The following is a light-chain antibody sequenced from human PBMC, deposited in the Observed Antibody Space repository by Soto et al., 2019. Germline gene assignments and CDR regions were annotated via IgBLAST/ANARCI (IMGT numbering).Light chain of an antibody. CDR2: WAS. CDR3: QQFYFFPIT. CDR1: QSVLHSSDNKNY. V-gene: IGKV4-1*01. Sequence: DIVMTQSPDSLAVSLGERVTITCKSIQSVLHSSDNKNYLAWYQQKPGQPPNLLISWASTRESGVPDRFSGRGCGTDLNITLNRLQAADVAVYYCQQFYFFPITFGHGTRLEIK. J-gene: IGKJ5*01.